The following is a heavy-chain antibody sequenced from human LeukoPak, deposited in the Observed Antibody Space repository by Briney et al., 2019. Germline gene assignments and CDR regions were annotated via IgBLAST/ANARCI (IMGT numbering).Heavy chain of an antibody. J-gene: IGHJ6*02. CDR2: IIPIFGTA. D-gene: IGHD3-22*01. CDR1: GGTFSSYA. Sequence: SVKVSCKAPGGTFSSYAISWVRQAPGQGLEWMGGIIPIFGTANYAQKFQGRVTITADESTSTAYMELSSLRSEDTAVYYCASGIYYYDSSGPHYYYYGMDVWGQGTTVTVSS. V-gene: IGHV1-69*13. CDR3: ASGIYYYDSSGPHYYYYGMDV.